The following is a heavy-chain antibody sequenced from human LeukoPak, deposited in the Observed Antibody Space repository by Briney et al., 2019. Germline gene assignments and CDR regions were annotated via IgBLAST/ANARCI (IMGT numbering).Heavy chain of an antibody. CDR1: GYTFTSYD. CDR2: MNPNSVNT. J-gene: IGHJ5*02. Sequence: ASVKVSCKASGYTFTSYDINWVRQATGQGLEWMGWMNPNSVNTGYAQKFQGRVTMTRNTSISTAYMELSSLRSEDTAVYYCARGPKGAAAGTRNWFDPWGQGTLVTVSS. D-gene: IGHD6-13*01. CDR3: ARGPKGAAAGTRNWFDP. V-gene: IGHV1-8*01.